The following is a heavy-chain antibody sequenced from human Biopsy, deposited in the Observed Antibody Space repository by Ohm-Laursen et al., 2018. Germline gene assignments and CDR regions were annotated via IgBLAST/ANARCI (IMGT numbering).Heavy chain of an antibody. CDR1: GGTFTNYA. D-gene: IGHD1-26*01. J-gene: IGHJ4*02. V-gene: IGHV1-69*01. CDR3: ARGPHSGGHSCFDY. CDR2: ITPMFGTA. Sequence: SSVKVSCKASGGTFTNYAISWVRQAPGQGLEWMGGITPMFGTANYAQMFQGRVTISADESTSTSYMELSSLATEDTAIYYYARGPHSGGHSCFDYWGRGTLVTVSS.